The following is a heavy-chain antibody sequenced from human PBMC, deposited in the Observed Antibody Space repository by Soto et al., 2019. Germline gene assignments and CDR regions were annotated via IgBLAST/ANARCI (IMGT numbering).Heavy chain of an antibody. J-gene: IGHJ6*02. CDR3: TTTLSSSTRNYYYYYGMDV. CDR2: IKSKTDGGTT. CDR1: GFTFSNAW. V-gene: IGHV3-15*07. Sequence: LRLSCAASGFTFSNAWMNWVRQAPGKGLEWVGRIKSKTDGGTTDYAAPVKGRFTISRDDSKNTLYLQMNSLKTEDTAVYYCTTTLSSSTRNYYYYYGMDVWGQGTTVTVSS. D-gene: IGHD2-2*01.